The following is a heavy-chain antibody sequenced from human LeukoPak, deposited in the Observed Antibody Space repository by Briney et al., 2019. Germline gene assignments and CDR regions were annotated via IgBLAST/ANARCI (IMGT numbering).Heavy chain of an antibody. D-gene: IGHD6-19*01. J-gene: IGHJ3*02. CDR1: GFTFSSYS. V-gene: IGHV3-21*01. CDR3: ARETKRKGYSSGWFGNDAFDI. Sequence: TGGSLRLSCAASGFTFSSYSMNWVRQAPGKGLEWVSSISSSSSYIYYADSVKGRFTISRDNAKNSLYLQMNSLRAEDTAVYYCARETKRKGYSSGWFGNDAFDIWGQGIMVTVSS. CDR2: ISSSSSYI.